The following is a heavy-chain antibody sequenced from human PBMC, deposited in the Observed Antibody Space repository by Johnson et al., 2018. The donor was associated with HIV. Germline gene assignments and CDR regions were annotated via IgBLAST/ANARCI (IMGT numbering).Heavy chain of an antibody. V-gene: IGHV3-66*01. CDR2: IYSDSGT. Sequence: VQLVESGGGLVQPGGSLRLSCAASGFTVSSHYMSWVRQAPGKGLEWVSGIYSDSGTYYSDSVKGRFTISRDKSKNTLYLQMNSLIAEDTAVYYCARACDAFDIWGQGTMVTGSS. CDR1: GFTVSSHY. CDR3: ARACDAFDI. J-gene: IGHJ3*02.